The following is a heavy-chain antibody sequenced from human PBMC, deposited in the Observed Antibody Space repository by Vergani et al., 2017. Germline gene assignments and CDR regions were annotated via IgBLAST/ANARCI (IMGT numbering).Heavy chain of an antibody. V-gene: IGHV3-15*01. CDR3: TTNYDILTRLGDDAFDI. Sequence: EVQLVESGGGLVQPGGSLRLSCAASGFTFSSYSMNWVRQAPGKGLEWVGRIKSKTDGGTTDYAAPVKGRFTISRDDSKNTLYLQMNSLKTEDTAVYYCTTNYDILTRLGDDAFDIWGQGTMVTVSS. D-gene: IGHD3-9*01. CDR1: GFTFSSYS. CDR2: IKSKTDGGTT. J-gene: IGHJ3*02.